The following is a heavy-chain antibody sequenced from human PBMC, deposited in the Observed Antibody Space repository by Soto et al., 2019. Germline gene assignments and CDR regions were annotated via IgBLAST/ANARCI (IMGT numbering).Heavy chain of an antibody. D-gene: IGHD2-2*01. V-gene: IGHV1-69*13. CDR2: IIPIFGTA. CDR1: GGTFSSYA. CDR3: ARSVSFRYQLLKRGMDV. J-gene: IGHJ6*02. Sequence: ASVKVSCKASGGTFSSYAISWVRQAPGQGLEWMGGIIPIFGTANYAQKFQGRVTVTADESTSTAYMELSSLRSEDTAVYYCARSVSFRYQLLKRGMDVWGQGTTVTVSS.